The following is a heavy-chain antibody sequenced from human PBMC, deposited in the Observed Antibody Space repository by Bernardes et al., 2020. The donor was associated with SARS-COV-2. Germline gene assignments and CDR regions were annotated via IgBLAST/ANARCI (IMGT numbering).Heavy chain of an antibody. CDR1: GGSISSYY. J-gene: IGHJ6*02. D-gene: IGHD3-9*01. CDR3: ARVSRYFDWPPPGGMGV. CDR2: IYYSGST. V-gene: IGHV4-59*01. Sequence: SETLSLTCTVSGGSISSYYWSWIRQPPGKGLEWIGYIYYSGSTNYNPSLKSRVTISVDTSKNQFSLKLSSVTAADTAVYYCARVSRYFDWPPPGGMGVWGQGTTVTVSS.